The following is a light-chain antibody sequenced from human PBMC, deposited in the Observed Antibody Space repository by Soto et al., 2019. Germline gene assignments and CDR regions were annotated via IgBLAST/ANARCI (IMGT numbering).Light chain of an antibody. CDR3: QQHINRLS. CDR2: DAS. Sequence: EIVLTQSPATLSLSPGERATLSCRASQSVSNHLAWYQQKPGQAPRLLIYDASNRATGIPARFSGSWSGTDFTLTISTLEPEDFEVYYCQQHINRLSFGGGNKVEIK. CDR1: QSVSNH. J-gene: IGKJ4*01. V-gene: IGKV3-11*01.